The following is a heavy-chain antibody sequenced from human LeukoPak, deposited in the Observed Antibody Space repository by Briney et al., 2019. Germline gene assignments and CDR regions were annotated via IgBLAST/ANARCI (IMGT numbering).Heavy chain of an antibody. Sequence: GRSLRLSCVASGIPFTSYGMHWVRQAPGKGLEWVALIWYDGSHKYYVDSVKGRFTISRDNSKKTLYLQMNSLRAEDTAVYYCATDRVEAAVLTRGFEHWGQGTLVTVSS. CDR2: IWYDGSHK. CDR3: ATDRVEAAVLTRGFEH. CDR1: GIPFTSYG. J-gene: IGHJ4*02. V-gene: IGHV3-33*01. D-gene: IGHD6-13*01.